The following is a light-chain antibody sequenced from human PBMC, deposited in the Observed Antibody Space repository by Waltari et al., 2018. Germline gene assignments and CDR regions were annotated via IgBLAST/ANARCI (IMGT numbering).Light chain of an antibody. CDR3: QQRSIRPPAYS. CDR2: DAS. V-gene: IGKV3-11*01. J-gene: IGKJ2*03. CDR1: QSVNNY. Sequence: EIVLTQSPAPLCLSPGDRVTLSCRASQSVNNYLAWYQQKPGQAPRLLIYDASSRATGIPARFSGNGSGTDFTLTISSLEAEDFAVYYCQQRSIRPPAYSFGQGTRLEIK.